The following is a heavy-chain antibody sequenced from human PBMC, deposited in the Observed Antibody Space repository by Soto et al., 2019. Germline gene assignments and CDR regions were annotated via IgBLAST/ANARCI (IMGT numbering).Heavy chain of an antibody. CDR3: ARGYRQSGYSSSWVFDY. J-gene: IGHJ4*02. V-gene: IGHV4-31*03. CDR1: GGSINSGGYY. D-gene: IGHD6-13*01. CDR2: MYYSGST. Sequence: QVQLRESGPGLVKPSQTLSLTCTVSGGSINSGGYYWNWIRQHPGKGLERIGYMYYSGSTYYNPFLRSRVIISADTSENHFSLKLSSVTAACTAVYFCARGYRQSGYSSSWVFDYWGQGTLVNVSS.